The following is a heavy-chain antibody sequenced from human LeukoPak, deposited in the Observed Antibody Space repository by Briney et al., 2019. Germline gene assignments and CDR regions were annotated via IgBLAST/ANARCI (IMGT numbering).Heavy chain of an antibody. D-gene: IGHD3-16*02. CDR1: GGPISSSSYY. V-gene: IGHV4-39*01. CDR2: IYYSGST. J-gene: IGHJ4*02. CDR3: ARVVEVDYVWGSYRSFDY. Sequence: SETLSLTCTVSGGPISSSSYYWGWIRQPPGKGLEWIGSIYYSGSTYYNPSLKSRVTISVDTSKNQFSLKLSSVTAADTAVYYCARVVEVDYVWGSYRSFDYWGQGTLVTVSS.